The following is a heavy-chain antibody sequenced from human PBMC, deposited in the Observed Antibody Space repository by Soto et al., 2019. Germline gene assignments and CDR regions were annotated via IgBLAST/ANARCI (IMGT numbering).Heavy chain of an antibody. J-gene: IGHJ4*02. CDR3: AISMFYSDGSNYSPFDY. CDR2: FYYTGST. Sequence: ETLSLTCTVSGGSVSSGNYYWSWIRQPPGKGLEWIGYFYYTGSTNYNPSLKSRVTISIDASKNQFSLRLSSVTAADTAVYYCAISMFYSDGSNYSPFDYWGQGTLVTVSS. CDR1: GGSVSSGNYY. D-gene: IGHD3-22*01. V-gene: IGHV4-61*01.